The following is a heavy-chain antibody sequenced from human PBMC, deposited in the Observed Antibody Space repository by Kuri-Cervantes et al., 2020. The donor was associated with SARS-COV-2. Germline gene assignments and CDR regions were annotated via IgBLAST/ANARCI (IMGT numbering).Heavy chain of an antibody. V-gene: IGHV3-21*01. CDR2: ISSSSSYI. CDR1: GFTFSSYG. D-gene: IGHD3-9*01. J-gene: IGHJ6*02. Sequence: GESLKISCVASGFTFSSYGMHWVRQAPGKGLEWVSSISSSSSYIYYADSVKGRFTISRDNAKNSLYLQMNSLRAEDTAVYYCAKDVGYFGGMDVWGQGTTVTVSS. CDR3: AKDVGYFGGMDV.